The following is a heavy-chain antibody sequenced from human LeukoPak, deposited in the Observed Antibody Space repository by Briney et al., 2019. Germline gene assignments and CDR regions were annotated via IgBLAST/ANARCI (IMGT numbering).Heavy chain of an antibody. V-gene: IGHV3-7*04. CDR3: ARAWAFDI. CDR1: GFTFSRSW. Sequence: GGSLRLSCAASGFTFSRSWMSWVRQAPGKGLEWVANIKQDGSEKYYVDSVKGRFTISRDNAKNSLYLQMNSLRAEDTAVYYCARAWAFDIWGQGTLVTVSS. J-gene: IGHJ3*02. CDR2: IKQDGSEK.